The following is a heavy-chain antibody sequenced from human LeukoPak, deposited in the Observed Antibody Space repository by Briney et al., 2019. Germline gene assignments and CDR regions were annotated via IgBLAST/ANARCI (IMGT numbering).Heavy chain of an antibody. V-gene: IGHV4-61*02. CDR2: IYTSGST. Sequence: SETLSLTCTLSVDSINSGSYYWSWIRQPAGKRLECMGRIYTSGSTRYHPSLKSRVTISVDTSKNQFSLKLTFVTAADTAVYYCARDNARGGSFSDYLRYFHDWGQGTLLTVPS. CDR1: VDSINSGSYY. J-gene: IGHJ1*01. CDR3: ARDNARGGSFSDYLRYFHD. D-gene: IGHD5/OR15-5a*01.